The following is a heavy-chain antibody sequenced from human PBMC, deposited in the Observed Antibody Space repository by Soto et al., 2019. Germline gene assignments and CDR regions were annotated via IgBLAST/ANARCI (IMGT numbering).Heavy chain of an antibody. D-gene: IGHD2-15*01. CDR2: IYHSGST. CDR1: GDSISIYF. J-gene: IGHJ6*02. CDR3: ARVGSYPVDYYYYYGMDV. V-gene: IGHV4-59*01. Sequence: PSETLSLTCTVSGDSISIYFWSWIRQPPGKRLEWIGFIYHSGSTNYNPSLDSRVTMSIDTSKNQFSLNLTSVTAADTAVYYCARVGSYPVDYYYYYGMDVWGQGTTVTVSS.